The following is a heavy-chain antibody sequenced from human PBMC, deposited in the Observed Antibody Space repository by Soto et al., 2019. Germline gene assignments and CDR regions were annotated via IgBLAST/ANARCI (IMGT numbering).Heavy chain of an antibody. CDR2: INSDGSST. D-gene: IGHD6-13*01. CDR1: GFTFSSYW. J-gene: IGHJ4*02. CDR3: ATAKFLVPDY. Sequence: RGSLRLSCAASGFTFSSYWMHWVRQAPGKGLVWVSRINSDGSSTSYADSVKGRFTISRDNAKNTLYPQMNSLRAEDTAVYYCATAKFLVPDYWGQGTLVTVSS. V-gene: IGHV3-74*01.